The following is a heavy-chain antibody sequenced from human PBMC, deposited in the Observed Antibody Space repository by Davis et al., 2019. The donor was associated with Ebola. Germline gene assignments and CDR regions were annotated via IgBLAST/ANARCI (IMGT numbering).Heavy chain of an antibody. CDR1: GFTFSSYW. J-gene: IGHJ6*03. CDR2: INSDGSST. CDR3: AKMQGYMDV. D-gene: IGHD5-24*01. Sequence: PGGSLRLSCAASGFTFSSYWMHWVRQAPGKGLVWVSRINSDGSSTSYADSVKGRFTISRDNSKNSLYLQMNSLRAEDTATYYCAKMQGYMDVWGKGTTVTVSS. V-gene: IGHV3-74*01.